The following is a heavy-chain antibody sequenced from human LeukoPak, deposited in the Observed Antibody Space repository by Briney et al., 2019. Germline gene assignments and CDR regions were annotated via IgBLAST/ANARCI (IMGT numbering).Heavy chain of an antibody. V-gene: IGHV3-30*19. CDR2: ISYDGSDK. D-gene: IGHD3-22*01. J-gene: IGHJ4*02. CDR1: GFTFSSYG. Sequence: PGRSLRLSCAASGFTFSSYGIHWVRRAPGKGLEWVALISYDGSDKYYADSVKGRFTISRDNSKNTLYLQMNSLRAEDTAVYYCAKDSEGPNSGYSGIDYWGQGTLVTVSS. CDR3: AKDSEGPNSGYSGIDY.